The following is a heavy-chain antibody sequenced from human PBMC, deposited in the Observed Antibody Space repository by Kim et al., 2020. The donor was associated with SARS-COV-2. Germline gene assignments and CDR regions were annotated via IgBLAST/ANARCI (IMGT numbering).Heavy chain of an antibody. J-gene: IGHJ4*02. D-gene: IGHD6-13*01. V-gene: IGHV3-30*01. CDR3: ARDPSLVAAAGDFDY. Sequence: DSVKGRFTISRDNSKSTLYLQMNSLRAEDTAVYYCARDPSLVAAAGDFDYWGQGTLVTVSS.